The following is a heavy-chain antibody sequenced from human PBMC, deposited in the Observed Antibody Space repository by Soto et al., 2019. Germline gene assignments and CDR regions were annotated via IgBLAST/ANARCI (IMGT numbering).Heavy chain of an antibody. J-gene: IGHJ6*02. V-gene: IGHV3-30-3*01. CDR2: ISYDGSNK. CDR3: ARQSDCSGGSCYSYYYYGMDV. Sequence: PVGSLRLSCAASGFTFSSYAMHWVRQAPGKGLEWVAVISYDGSNKYYADSVKGRFTISRDNSKNTLYLQMNSLRAEDTAVYYCARQSDCSGGSCYSYYYYGMDVWGQGTTVTVSS. D-gene: IGHD2-15*01. CDR1: GFTFSSYA.